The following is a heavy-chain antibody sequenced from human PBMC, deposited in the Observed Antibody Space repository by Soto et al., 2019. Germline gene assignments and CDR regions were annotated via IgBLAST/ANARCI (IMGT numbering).Heavy chain of an antibody. CDR2: INPNSGGT. CDR1: GYTFTGYY. V-gene: IGHV1-2*04. J-gene: IGHJ4*02. Sequence: ASVKVSCKASGYTFTGYYMHWVRQAPGQVLEWMGWINPNSGGTNYAQKFQGWVTMTRDTSISTAYMELSRLRSDDTAVYYCARGSPGYSSSWSIQGDYWGQGTLVTVSS. CDR3: ARGSPGYSSSWSIQGDY. D-gene: IGHD6-13*01.